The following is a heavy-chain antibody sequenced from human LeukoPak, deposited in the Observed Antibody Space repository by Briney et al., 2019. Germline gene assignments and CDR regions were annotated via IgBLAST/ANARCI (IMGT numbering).Heavy chain of an antibody. J-gene: IGHJ4*02. D-gene: IGHD3-22*01. CDR2: IYYSGST. V-gene: IGHV4-39*01. CDR3: ARQAGSITMILVVTPFDY. CDR1: GGSISSSSYY. Sequence: PSETLSLTCTVSGGSISSSSYYWGWIRQPPGKGLEWIGSIYYSGSTYYNPSLKSRVTISVDTSRNQFSLKLSSVTAADTAVYYCARQAGSITMILVVTPFDYWGQGTLVTVSS.